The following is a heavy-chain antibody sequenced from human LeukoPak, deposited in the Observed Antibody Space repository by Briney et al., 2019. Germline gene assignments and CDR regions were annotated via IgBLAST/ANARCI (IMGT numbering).Heavy chain of an antibody. CDR2: ISGSGGST. V-gene: IGHV3-23*01. Sequence: PGGSLRLSCAASGFTFSSYAMSGVRQAPGKGLEWVSAISGSGGSTYYADSVKGRFTISRDNSKNTLYLQMNSLRAEDTAVYYCARVPGYDSSGYFDYWGQGTLVTVSS. CDR1: GFTFSSYA. D-gene: IGHD3-22*01. CDR3: ARVPGYDSSGYFDY. J-gene: IGHJ4*02.